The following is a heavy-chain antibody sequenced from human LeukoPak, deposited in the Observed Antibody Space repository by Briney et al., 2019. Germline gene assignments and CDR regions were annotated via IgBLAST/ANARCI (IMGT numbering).Heavy chain of an antibody. V-gene: IGHV3-30*04. CDR1: GFTFSSYA. Sequence: PGGSLRLSCAASGFTFSSYAMHWVRQAPGKGLEWVSVISYDGSNKYYADSVKGRFTISRDNSKNTLYLQMNSLRAEDTALYYCTKDGRTSSPKWGQGTLVTVSS. CDR2: ISYDGSNK. D-gene: IGHD1-26*01. J-gene: IGHJ4*02. CDR3: TKDGRTSSPK.